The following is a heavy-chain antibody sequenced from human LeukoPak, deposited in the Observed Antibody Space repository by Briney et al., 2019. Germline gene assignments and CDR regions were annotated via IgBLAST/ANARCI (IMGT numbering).Heavy chain of an antibody. Sequence: TETLSLTCTVSGGSISSYYWSWLRQPPGKGLEWIGYIYYSGSTNYNPSLTSRVTISVDTSKNQFSLKLSSVTAADTAVYYCARYYYGSGSYSSPHQPFDYWGQGTLVTVSS. V-gene: IGHV4-59*01. J-gene: IGHJ4*02. D-gene: IGHD3-10*01. CDR2: IYYSGST. CDR1: GGSISSYY. CDR3: ARYYYGSGSYSSPHQPFDY.